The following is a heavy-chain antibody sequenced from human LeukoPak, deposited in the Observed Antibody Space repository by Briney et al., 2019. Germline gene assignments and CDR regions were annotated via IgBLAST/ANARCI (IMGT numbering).Heavy chain of an antibody. D-gene: IGHD6-19*01. CDR1: GFTFDDYA. Sequence: GRSLRLSCAASGFTFDDYAMHWVRQAPGKGLEWVSGISWNSGSTGYADSVKGRSTISRDNAKNSLYLQMNSLRAEDTALYYCAKEPAGYYYYGMDVWGQGTTVTVSS. CDR2: ISWNSGST. V-gene: IGHV3-9*01. CDR3: AKEPAGYYYYGMDV. J-gene: IGHJ6*01.